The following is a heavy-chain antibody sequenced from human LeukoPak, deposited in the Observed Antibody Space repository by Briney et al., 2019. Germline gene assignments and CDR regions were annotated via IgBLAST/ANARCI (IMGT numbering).Heavy chain of an antibody. CDR2: IYYSGST. CDR3: ARDSEFFDGSNYTYYFDY. J-gene: IGHJ4*02. V-gene: IGHV4-59*12. D-gene: IGHD5-24*01. Sequence: SETLSLTCTVSGGSISSYYWSWIRQPPGKGLEWIGYIYYSGSTNYNPSLKSRVTISVDTSKNQFSLKLSSVTAADTAVYFCARDSEFFDGSNYTYYFDYWGQGLQVTVSS. CDR1: GGSISSYY.